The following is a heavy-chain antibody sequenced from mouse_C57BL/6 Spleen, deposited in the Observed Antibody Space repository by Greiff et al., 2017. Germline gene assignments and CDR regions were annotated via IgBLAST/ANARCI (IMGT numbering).Heavy chain of an antibody. CDR1: GFNINDDY. Sequence: EVQLQQSGAELVRPGASVKLSCTASGFNINDDYMHWVKQRPEQGLEWIGWIDPENGDTEYASKFQGKATITADTTSNTAYLQLSSLTSEGTAVYYGTTLYYGSSAFAMDYWGQGTSVTVSS. V-gene: IGHV14-4*01. CDR3: TTLYYGSSAFAMDY. J-gene: IGHJ4*01. D-gene: IGHD1-1*01. CDR2: IDPENGDT.